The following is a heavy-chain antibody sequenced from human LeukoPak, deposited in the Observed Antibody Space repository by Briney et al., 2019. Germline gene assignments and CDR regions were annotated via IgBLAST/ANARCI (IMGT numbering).Heavy chain of an antibody. V-gene: IGHV4-39*01. CDR3: ARRNIVVISASWAFDI. CDR2: IYYSGST. J-gene: IGHJ3*02. CDR1: GGSISSSSYY. Sequence: SETLSLTCTVSGGSISSSSYYWGWIRQPPGKGLEWIGSIYYSGSTYYNPSLKSRVTISVDTSKNQFSLKLSSVTAADTAVYYCARRNIVVISASWAFDIWGQGTMATVSS. D-gene: IGHD2-21*01.